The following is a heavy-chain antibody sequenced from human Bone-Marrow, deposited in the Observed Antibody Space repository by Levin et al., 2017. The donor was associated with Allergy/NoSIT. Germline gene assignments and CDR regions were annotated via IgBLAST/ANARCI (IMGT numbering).Heavy chain of an antibody. V-gene: IGHV1-2*06. CDR1: GYTFTDYY. J-gene: IGHJ4*02. CDR2: INPNSGGT. D-gene: IGHD3-3*01. Sequence: PLASVKVSCKASGYTFTDYYVHWVRQAPGQGLEWMGRINPNSGGTNYSQKFQGRVTMTRDTSISTAYMELSRLRSDDTAMYYCARDGGRRFLEWYRYWGQGTLVTVSS. CDR3: ARDGGRRFLEWYRY.